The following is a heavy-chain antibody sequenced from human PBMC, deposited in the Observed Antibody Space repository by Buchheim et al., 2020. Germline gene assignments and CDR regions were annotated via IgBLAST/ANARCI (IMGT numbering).Heavy chain of an antibody. J-gene: IGHJ4*02. Sequence: QLQLQESGSGLVKPSQTLSLTCAVSGGSISSGGYSWSWIRQPPGKGLEWIGYIYHSGSTYYNPSLQSRVTISVDRSKNQFALKLSSVTAADTAVYYCASEYCSGGSCKGKHFDYWGQGTL. CDR3: ASEYCSGGSCKGKHFDY. V-gene: IGHV4-30-2*01. CDR1: GGSISSGGYS. CDR2: IYHSGST. D-gene: IGHD2-15*01.